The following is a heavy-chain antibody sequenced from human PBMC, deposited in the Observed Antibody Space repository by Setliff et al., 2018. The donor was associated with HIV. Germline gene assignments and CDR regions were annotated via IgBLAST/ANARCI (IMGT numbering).Heavy chain of an antibody. CDR3: ARVPIYYYYYMDV. Sequence: SETLSLTCTASGDSINSHYWSWIRQHPRKGLEWIGYIYYSGSTFYNPSLKSRVTISVDTSKNQFSLKLSSVTAADTAVYFCARVPIYYYYYMDVWGKGTTVTVSS. V-gene: IGHV4-59*06. CDR1: GDSINSHY. J-gene: IGHJ6*03. CDR2: IYYSGST.